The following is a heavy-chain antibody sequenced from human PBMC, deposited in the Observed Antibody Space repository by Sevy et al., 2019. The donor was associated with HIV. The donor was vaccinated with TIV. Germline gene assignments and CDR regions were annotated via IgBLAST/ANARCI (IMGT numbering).Heavy chain of an antibody. CDR3: ARDYGPAPVDYYYYGMDV. J-gene: IGHJ6*02. Sequence: SETLSLTCTVSGGSISSYYWSWIRQPPGKGLEWIGYIYYSGSTNYNPSLKSRVTISVDTSKNQFSLKLSSVTAADTAVYYCARDYGPAPVDYYYYGMDVWGQGTTVTVSS. D-gene: IGHD3-10*01. V-gene: IGHV4-59*01. CDR2: IYYSGST. CDR1: GGSISSYY.